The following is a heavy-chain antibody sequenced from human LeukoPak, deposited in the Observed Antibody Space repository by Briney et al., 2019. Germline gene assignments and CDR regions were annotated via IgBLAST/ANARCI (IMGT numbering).Heavy chain of an antibody. J-gene: IGHJ4*02. CDR1: GFTFTYA. CDR3: ARGRAVLDLYYFDY. CDR2: INTYNGNT. Sequence: ASVKVSRKASGFTFTYAISWVRQAPGQGLEWMGWINTYNGNTKYAQKFQGRVSVTTDTSTSTAYMELRSLRSDDTAVYYCARGRAVLDLYYFDYWGQGTLVTVSS. D-gene: IGHD3/OR15-3a*01. V-gene: IGHV1-18*01.